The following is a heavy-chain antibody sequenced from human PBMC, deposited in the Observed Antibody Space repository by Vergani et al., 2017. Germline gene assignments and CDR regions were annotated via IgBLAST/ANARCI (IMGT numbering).Heavy chain of an antibody. CDR3: AKDPXCYGSSYFYYMDV. V-gene: IGHV3-30*18. D-gene: IGHD3-10*01. CDR1: GFTFSSFG. CDR2: ISYDGSDK. Sequence: QVQLVESGGGVVQPGKSLRLSCAASGFTFSSFGMHWVRQAPGKGLEWVAVISYDGSDKYSADSVKGRFTLSRDNSKNTLYLQMNSLRAEDTAVYYCAKDPXCYGSSYFYYMDVWGKGTTVTVSS. J-gene: IGHJ6*03.